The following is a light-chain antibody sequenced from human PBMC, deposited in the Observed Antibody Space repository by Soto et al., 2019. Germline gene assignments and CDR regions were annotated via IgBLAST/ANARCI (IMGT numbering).Light chain of an antibody. CDR3: SSYTNTSTLV. Sequence: QSALIQPPSVSGSPGQSITISCTGTSSDVGAYNLVSWYQQHPGRAPKLFIFDVSDRPSGVSNRFSGSKSGNTASLTISGLQAEDEAFYYCSSYTNTSTLVFGGGTKLTVL. CDR1: SSDVGAYNL. V-gene: IGLV2-14*03. J-gene: IGLJ3*02. CDR2: DVS.